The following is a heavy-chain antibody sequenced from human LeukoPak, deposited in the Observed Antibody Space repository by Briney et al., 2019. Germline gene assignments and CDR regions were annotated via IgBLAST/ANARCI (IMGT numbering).Heavy chain of an antibody. J-gene: IGHJ4*02. V-gene: IGHV1-69*04. CDR1: GGTFSTYA. CDR2: IIPILGIV. Sequence: ASVKVSCKASGGTFSTYAINWVRQAPGQGLEWMGRIIPILGIVNYAQKFQGRVTMTEDTSTDTAYMELSSLRSEDTAVYYCATDRYYDSSGFDYWGQGTLVTVSS. CDR3: ATDRYYDSSGFDY. D-gene: IGHD3-22*01.